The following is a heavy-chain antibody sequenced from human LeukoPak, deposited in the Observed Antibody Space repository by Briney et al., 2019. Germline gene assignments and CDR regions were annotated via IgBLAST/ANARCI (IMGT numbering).Heavy chain of an antibody. Sequence: TSETLSLTCTVSGGSISGSYWSWIRQPPGKGLEWIGYIYYSGTTNYNPSLKSRLTISVDTSKNQFSLKLSSVTAADTAVYYCARRGFCSGGTCLTFDLWGQGTLVTVSS. CDR1: GGSISGSY. CDR2: IYYSGTT. CDR3: ARRGFCSGGTCLTFDL. J-gene: IGHJ4*02. D-gene: IGHD2-15*01. V-gene: IGHV4-59*08.